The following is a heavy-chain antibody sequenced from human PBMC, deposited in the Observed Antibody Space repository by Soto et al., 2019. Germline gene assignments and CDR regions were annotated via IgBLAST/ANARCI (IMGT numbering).Heavy chain of an antibody. D-gene: IGHD3-22*01. V-gene: IGHV4-31*03. Sequence: QVQLQESGPGLVKPSQTLSLSCTVSGGSISSGGYYWSWIRQHPGRGLEWIGYSHYSGSTYYNPSLERRVSIAVDTSKNQFSLSLSSVTAADTAVYYCARDLGSEQWFFDTWGQGTLVTVSS. CDR1: GGSISSGGYY. J-gene: IGHJ5*02. CDR3: ARDLGSEQWFFDT. CDR2: SHYSGST.